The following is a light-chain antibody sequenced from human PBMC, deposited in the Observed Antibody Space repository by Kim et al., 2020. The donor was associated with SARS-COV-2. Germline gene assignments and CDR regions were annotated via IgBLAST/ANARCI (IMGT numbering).Light chain of an antibody. CDR3: QHYRSSLFT. CDR1: QSNTSTF. V-gene: IGKV3-20*01. CDR2: GTS. Sequence: LSPGRETTHHCTGRQSNTSTFIPGYQQKPGRAPGPLICGTSSRTTGIPDRFSGSGCETVFTLTIHGLEPEDFEVYYCQHYRSSLFTFGQETKLE. J-gene: IGKJ2*01.